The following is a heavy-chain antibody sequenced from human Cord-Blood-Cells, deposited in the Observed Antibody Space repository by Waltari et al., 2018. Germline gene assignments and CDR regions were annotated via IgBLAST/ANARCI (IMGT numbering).Heavy chain of an antibody. J-gene: IGHJ4*02. CDR3: ARGLNPGVYFDY. CDR2: INHSGST. Sequence: QVQLQQWGAGLLKPSETLSLTCAVYGGSFSGYYWSWIRQPPGKGLEWIGEINHSGSTNYNPSLKSRVTISVDTSKNQFSLKLSSVTAADTAVYYCARGLNPGVYFDYWGQGILVTVSS. D-gene: IGHD7-27*01. V-gene: IGHV4-34*01. CDR1: GGSFSGYY.